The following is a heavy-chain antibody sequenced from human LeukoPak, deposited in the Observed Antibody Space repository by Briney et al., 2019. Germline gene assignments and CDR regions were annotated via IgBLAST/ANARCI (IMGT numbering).Heavy chain of an antibody. CDR1: GYTFTGYY. D-gene: IGHD3-10*01. Sequence: ASVKVSCKASGYTFTGYYMHWVRQAPGQGLEWMGRINPNSGGTNYAQKFQGRVTMTRNTSISTAYMELSSLRSEDTAVYYCARSRGYYYYMDVWGKGTTVTVSS. V-gene: IGHV1-2*06. CDR3: ARSRGYYYYMDV. CDR2: INPNSGGT. J-gene: IGHJ6*03.